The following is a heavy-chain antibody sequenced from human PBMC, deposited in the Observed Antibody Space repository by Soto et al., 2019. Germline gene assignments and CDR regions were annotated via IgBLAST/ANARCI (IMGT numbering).Heavy chain of an antibody. J-gene: IGHJ5*02. Sequence: GGSLRLSCAASGFTFSSYAMSWVRQAPGKGLEWVSAISGSGGSTYYADSVKGRFTISRDNSKNTLYLQMNSLRAEDTAVYYCAKDQGDYDSSGYTPWGQGTLVTVSS. CDR2: ISGSGGST. CDR3: AKDQGDYDSSGYTP. CDR1: GFTFSSYA. V-gene: IGHV3-23*01. D-gene: IGHD3-22*01.